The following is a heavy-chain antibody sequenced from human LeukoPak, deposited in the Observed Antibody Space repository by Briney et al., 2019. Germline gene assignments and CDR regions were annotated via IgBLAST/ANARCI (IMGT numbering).Heavy chain of an antibody. J-gene: IGHJ4*02. CDR1: GFTFSSY. D-gene: IGHD3-9*01. CDR2: ISNTSSYI. CDR3: ARGQSRYFDWYLGFFDY. V-gene: IGHV3-21*01. Sequence: PGGSLRLSCAASGFTFSSYMNWVRQAPGKGLEWVSSISNTSSYIYYPDSVKGRFTISRDNAKKSLYLQMNSLRADDTTVYYCARGQSRYFDWYLGFFDYWGQGTLVTVSS.